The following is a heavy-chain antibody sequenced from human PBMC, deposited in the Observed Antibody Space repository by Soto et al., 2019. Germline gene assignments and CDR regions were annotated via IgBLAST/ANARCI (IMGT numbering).Heavy chain of an antibody. Sequence: SETLSLTCTVSGGSISSGGYYWGWIRQHPGKGLEWIGYIYYSGSTYYNPSLKSRVTISVDTSKNQFSLKLSSVTAADTAVYYCARDGREPDYYYYGMDVWGQGTTVTVSS. J-gene: IGHJ6*02. D-gene: IGHD1-26*01. CDR1: GGSISSGGYY. CDR2: IYYSGST. CDR3: ARDGREPDYYYYGMDV. V-gene: IGHV4-31*03.